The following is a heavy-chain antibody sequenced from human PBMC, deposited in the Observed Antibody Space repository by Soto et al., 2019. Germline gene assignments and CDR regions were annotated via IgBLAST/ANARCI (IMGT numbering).Heavy chain of an antibody. J-gene: IGHJ4*02. CDR2: ISGSGGST. CDR1: GFTFSSYA. V-gene: IGHV3-23*01. Sequence: GESLRLSCAASGFTFSSYAMSWVRQAPGKGLEWVSAISGSGGSTYYADSVKGRFTISRDNSKNTLYLQMNSLRAEDTAVYYCAKDPITIFGVVISYFDYWGQGTLVTVSS. D-gene: IGHD3-3*01. CDR3: AKDPITIFGVVISYFDY.